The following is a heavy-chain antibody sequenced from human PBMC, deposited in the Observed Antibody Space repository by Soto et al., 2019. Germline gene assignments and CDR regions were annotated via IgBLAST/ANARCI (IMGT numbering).Heavy chain of an antibody. CDR1: GFTFSDFA. D-gene: IGHD3-10*01. V-gene: IGHV3-23*01. J-gene: IGHJ6*02. CDR3: AAPRDEYGSGVSWFTYGMDI. CDR2: LDGAGGST. Sequence: AGSLRLSCLASGFTFSDFAMTWVRHVPGRGLGWVASLDGAGGSTYYAESVRGRFSISRDNSQNTLFLQMKRLTVDDTAIYYCAAPRDEYGSGVSWFTYGMDIWGQGTTVTVSS.